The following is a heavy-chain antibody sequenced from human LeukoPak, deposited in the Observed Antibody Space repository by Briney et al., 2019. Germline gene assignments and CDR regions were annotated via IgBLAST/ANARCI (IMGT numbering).Heavy chain of an antibody. J-gene: IGHJ6*02. V-gene: IGHV3-30-3*01. CDR3: ARADTAPRCGMDV. CDR2: ISYDGTNK. CDR1: GVTFSSYD. Sequence: PGGSLRLSCAASGVTFSSYDMHWVRQAPGKGLEWVAVISYDGTNKDYADSVKGRLTISRDNAKNTLYLQMNSLRAEDTAVYYCARADTAPRCGMDVWGQGTTVTVSS. D-gene: IGHD5-18*01.